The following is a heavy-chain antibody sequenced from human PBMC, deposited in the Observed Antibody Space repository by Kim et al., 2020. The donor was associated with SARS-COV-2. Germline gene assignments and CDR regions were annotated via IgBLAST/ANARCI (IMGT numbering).Heavy chain of an antibody. J-gene: IGHJ4*02. V-gene: IGHV3-53*01. CDR1: GFTVSGNY. Sequence: GGSLRLSCAASGFTVSGNYMRWVRQAPGKGLEWVSVIYTDGSASYEDSVKGRFIISRNNSKNTLYLRMNSLRADDSAVYYCARNHQLVRFDYWGQGTPVTVSS. CDR3: ARNHQLVRFDY. D-gene: IGHD6-13*01. CDR2: IYTDGSA.